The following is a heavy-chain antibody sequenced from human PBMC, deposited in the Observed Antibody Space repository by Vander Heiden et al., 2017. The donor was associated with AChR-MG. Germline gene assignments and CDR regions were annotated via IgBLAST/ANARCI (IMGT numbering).Heavy chain of an antibody. J-gene: IGHJ6*03. D-gene: IGHD2-15*01. V-gene: IGHV1-18*01. Sequence: QVQLVQSGAEVKKPGASVKVSCKASGYTFPSYGISWVRQATGQGLEWMGWISAYNGNTNYAQKLQGRVTMTTDTSTSTAYMELRSLRSDDTAVYYCARDRGGGVVAYYYYYYMDVWGKGTTVTVSS. CDR2: ISAYNGNT. CDR1: GYTFPSYG. CDR3: ARDRGGGVVAYYYYYYMDV.